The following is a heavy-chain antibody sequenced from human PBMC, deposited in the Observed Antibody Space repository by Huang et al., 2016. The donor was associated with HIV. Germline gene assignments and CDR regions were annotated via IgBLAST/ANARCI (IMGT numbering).Heavy chain of an antibody. CDR2: ISTYNGNT. D-gene: IGHD3-10*01. V-gene: IGHV1-18*01. J-gene: IGHJ3*02. CDR3: ARQGFGRRDAFDI. Sequence: QVQMVQSGAEVKKPGASVKVSCKASGYIFKSYGITWVRQAPGQGLEWMGWISTYNGNTNYPQKFQGRVTMTTDTSTSTAYMELRGLRSNDTAVYFCARQGFGRRDAFDIWGQGTFVTVS. CDR1: GYIFKSYG.